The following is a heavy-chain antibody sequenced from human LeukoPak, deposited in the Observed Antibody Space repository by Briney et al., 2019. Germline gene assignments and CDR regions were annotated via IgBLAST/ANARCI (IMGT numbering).Heavy chain of an antibody. CDR3: ARSIAAAGMGFDY. CDR2: IYYSGST. D-gene: IGHD6-13*01. J-gene: IGHJ4*02. Sequence: PSETLSLTCTVSGGSISSYYWSWIRQPPGKGLEWIGYIYYSGSTNYNPSLKSRVTISVDTSKNQFSLKLSSVTAADTAVYYCARSIAAAGMGFDYWGRGTLVTVSS. V-gene: IGHV4-59*08. CDR1: GGSISSYY.